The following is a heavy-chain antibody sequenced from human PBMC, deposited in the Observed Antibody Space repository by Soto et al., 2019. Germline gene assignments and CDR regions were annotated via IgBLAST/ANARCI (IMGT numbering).Heavy chain of an antibody. Sequence: QVQLQESGPGLVKPSQTLSLTCTVSGGSISSGGYYWSWIRQHPGKGLEWIGYIYYSGSTYYNPSLKILITISVDTSKNQFSLKLSSVTAADTAVYYCARGNGIAAAGSALVDWGQGTLVTVSS. CDR2: IYYSGST. CDR1: GGSISSGGYY. CDR3: ARGNGIAAAGSALVD. D-gene: IGHD6-13*01. V-gene: IGHV4-31*01. J-gene: IGHJ4*02.